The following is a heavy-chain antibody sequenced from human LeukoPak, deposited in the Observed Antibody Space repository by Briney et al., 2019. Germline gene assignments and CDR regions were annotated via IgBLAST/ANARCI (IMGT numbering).Heavy chain of an antibody. V-gene: IGHV1-2*02. CDR2: INPNSGDT. CDR1: GYTFTGYY. D-gene: IGHD3-10*01. Sequence: ASVKVSCKASGYTFTGYYMHWVRQAPGQGLEWMGWINPNSGDTNYAQKFQGRVTMTRDTSISTAYMELSRLRSDDTAVYYCAVLWFGELLTSLFDYWGQGTLVTVSS. CDR3: AVLWFGELLTSLFDY. J-gene: IGHJ4*02.